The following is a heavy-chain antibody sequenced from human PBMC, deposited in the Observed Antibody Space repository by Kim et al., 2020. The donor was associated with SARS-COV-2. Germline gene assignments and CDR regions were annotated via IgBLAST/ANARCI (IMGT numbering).Heavy chain of an antibody. V-gene: IGHV4-31*03. CDR2: IYYSGST. D-gene: IGHD3-16*02. J-gene: IGHJ4*02. CDR3: ARATMITVGGVIDHFDY. Sequence: SETLSLTCTVSGGSISSGGYYWSWIRQHPGKGLEWIGYIYYSGSTYYNPSLKSRVTISVDTSKNQFSLKLSSVTAADTAVYYCARATMITVGGVIDHFDYWGQGTLVTVSS. CDR1: GGSISSGGYY.